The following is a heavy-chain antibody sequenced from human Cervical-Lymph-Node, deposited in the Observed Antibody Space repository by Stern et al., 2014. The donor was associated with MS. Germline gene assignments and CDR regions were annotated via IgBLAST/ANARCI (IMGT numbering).Heavy chain of an antibody. Sequence: QVTLRESGPTLVKPTQTLTLKCIFSGISLSTRGVGVGWIPQPPGKALEWLGFTYWGDNKCDSASPKRRLTITKDTSKTHVLLTMTNMHTVDTATYFCVHTSPRVPGVDYWGQGTLVTVSS. J-gene: IGHJ4*02. CDR3: VHTSPRVPGVDY. CDR1: GISLSTRGVG. D-gene: IGHD2-8*02. V-gene: IGHV2-5*02. CDR2: TYWGDNK.